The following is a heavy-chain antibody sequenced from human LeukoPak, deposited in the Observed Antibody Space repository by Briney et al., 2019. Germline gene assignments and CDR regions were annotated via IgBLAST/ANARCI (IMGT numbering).Heavy chain of an antibody. D-gene: IGHD3-10*01. CDR1: GFTFSGYG. CDR3: AKDLFHGLGTRFVDS. CDR2: IHYDGSIT. V-gene: IGHV3-30*02. Sequence: QTGRSLRLSCAASGFTFSGYGMHWVRQAPAKGLEWVTFIHYDGSITYYADSVKGRFTISRDNSKNTLFLQMNSLGAEDTAVYYCAKDLFHGLGTRFVDSWGQGTLVTVSS. J-gene: IGHJ4*02.